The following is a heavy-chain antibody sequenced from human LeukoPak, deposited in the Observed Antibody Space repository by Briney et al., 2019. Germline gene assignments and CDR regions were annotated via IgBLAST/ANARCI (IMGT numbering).Heavy chain of an antibody. CDR1: GGSISSYY. J-gene: IGHJ3*02. V-gene: IGHV4-59*08. CDR2: IYYSGST. CDR3: ASLADTAMVRDAFDI. D-gene: IGHD5-18*01. Sequence: SETLSLTRTVSGGSISSYYWSWIRQPPGKGLEWIGYIYYSGSTNYNPSLKSRVTISVDTSKNQFSLKLSSVTAADTAVYYCASLADTAMVRDAFDIWGQGTMVTVSS.